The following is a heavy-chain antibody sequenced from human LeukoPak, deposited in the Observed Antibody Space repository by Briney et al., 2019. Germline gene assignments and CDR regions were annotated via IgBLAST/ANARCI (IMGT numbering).Heavy chain of an antibody. Sequence: SETLSLTCTVSGGSISSYYWNWIREPPGKGLGWIGYINYTRTTDYNPSLNSRVTISLDTSKSRFSLKLSSVTTADTAMYYCARSYSSSDHYYYYGMDVWGQGTTVTVSS. D-gene: IGHD6-13*01. J-gene: IGHJ6*02. V-gene: IGHV4-59*08. CDR2: INYTRTT. CDR3: ARSYSSSDHYYYYGMDV. CDR1: GGSISSYY.